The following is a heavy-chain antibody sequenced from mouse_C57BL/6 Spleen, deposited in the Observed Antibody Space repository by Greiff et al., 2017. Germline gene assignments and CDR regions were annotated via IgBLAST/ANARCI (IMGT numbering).Heavy chain of an antibody. J-gene: IGHJ4*01. Sequence: EVQLQQSGAELVRPGASVKLSCTASGFNIKDYYMHWVKQRPEQGLEWIGRIDPEDGDTEYAPKFQGKATMTADTSSNTAYLQLSSLTSVDTAVYYCTLDYYGSSYGGAMDYWGQGTSVTVSS. CDR1: GFNIKDYY. CDR2: IDPEDGDT. D-gene: IGHD1-1*01. CDR3: TLDYYGSSYGGAMDY. V-gene: IGHV14-1*01.